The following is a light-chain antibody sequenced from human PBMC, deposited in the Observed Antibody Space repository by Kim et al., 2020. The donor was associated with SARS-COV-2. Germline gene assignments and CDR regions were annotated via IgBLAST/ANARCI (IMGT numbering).Light chain of an antibody. Sequence: DIMMTQSPATLSVSPGERATLFCRASRSVTSNLAWYQQKPGQPPRLLIYDSSTRPTGVPGRFSGDGSGTDFTLTISSLQSEDAALYYCQQYEEWPLNFGGGTKLEIK. CDR1: RSVTSN. CDR2: DSS. J-gene: IGKJ4*01. CDR3: QQYEEWPLN. V-gene: IGKV3-15*01.